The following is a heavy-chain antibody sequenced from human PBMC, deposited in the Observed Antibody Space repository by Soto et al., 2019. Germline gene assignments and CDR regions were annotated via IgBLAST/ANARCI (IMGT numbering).Heavy chain of an antibody. Sequence: GGSLRLSCAASGFTFSSYSMNWVRQAPGKGLEWVSYISSSGSTIYYADSVKGRFTISRDNAKNSLYLQMNSLRDEDTAVYYCARDRRRWLQLLGYYYYGMDVWGQGTTVTVSS. D-gene: IGHD5-12*01. CDR2: ISSSGSTI. CDR3: ARDRRRWLQLLGYYYYGMDV. CDR1: GFTFSSYS. V-gene: IGHV3-48*02. J-gene: IGHJ6*02.